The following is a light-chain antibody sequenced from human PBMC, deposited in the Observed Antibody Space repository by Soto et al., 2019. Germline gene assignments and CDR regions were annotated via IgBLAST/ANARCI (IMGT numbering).Light chain of an antibody. Sequence: DIQMTQSPSSLSASVGDRVTITCQASQDISNYLNWYQQKPGKAPKLLIYDASNLETGVPSRFSGSGSGTDFTFTISSLQPEDIATYYCQQRSNWPPEYTFGQGTKLEIK. V-gene: IGKV1-33*01. CDR3: QQRSNWPPEYT. CDR2: DAS. J-gene: IGKJ2*01. CDR1: QDISNY.